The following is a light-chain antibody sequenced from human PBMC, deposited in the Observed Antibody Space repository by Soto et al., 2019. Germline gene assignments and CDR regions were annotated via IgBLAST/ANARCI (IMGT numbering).Light chain of an antibody. J-gene: IGKJ5*01. Sequence: DIQMTQSPSSVSASVGDRVTITCRSSQGISSWLAWYQQKPGKAPKLLIYVTSNLQGGVPSRFSGSVSGTDFNLTISSLQPEDFETYYCQQATSFPVTFGQGTRLEIK. CDR1: QGISSW. V-gene: IGKV1D-12*01. CDR3: QQATSFPVT. CDR2: VTS.